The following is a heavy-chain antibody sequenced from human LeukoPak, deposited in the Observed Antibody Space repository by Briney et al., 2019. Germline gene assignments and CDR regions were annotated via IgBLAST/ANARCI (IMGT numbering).Heavy chain of an antibody. CDR1: GFTFTSYA. CDR2: ISGSGGST. V-gene: IGHV3-23*01. CDR3: AKRRNSGSYSGFDY. J-gene: IGHJ4*02. D-gene: IGHD1-26*01. Sequence: PGGSLRLSCAASGFTFTSYAMSWVRQAPGKGLEWVSAISGSGGSTYYADSVKGRFTISRDNSKNTLYLQMNSLRAEDTAVYYCAKRRNSGSYSGFDYWGQGTLVTVSS.